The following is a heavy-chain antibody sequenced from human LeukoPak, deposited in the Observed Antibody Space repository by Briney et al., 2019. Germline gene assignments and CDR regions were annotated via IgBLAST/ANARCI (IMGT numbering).Heavy chain of an antibody. CDR2: LLYDGNTK. D-gene: IGHD1-14*01. J-gene: IGHJ6*03. CDR3: ARDHRPEIQYYYMDV. Sequence: GGSLRLSCAASGFSLSNYGMHWVRQAPGKGLEWVSALLYDGNTKHYADSVKGRFTISRDISKNTFYLQMNSLTAEDTAVYYCARDHRPEIQYYYMDVWGKGTTVAVSS. V-gene: IGHV3-33*01. CDR1: GFSLSNYG.